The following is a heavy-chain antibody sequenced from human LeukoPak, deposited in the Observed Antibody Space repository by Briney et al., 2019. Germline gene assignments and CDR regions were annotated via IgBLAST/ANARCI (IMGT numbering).Heavy chain of an antibody. CDR2: INHSGST. V-gene: IGHV4-34*01. D-gene: IGHD1-14*01. J-gene: IGHJ4*02. CDR1: GGSFSGYY. Sequence: LETLSLTCAVYGGSFSGYYWSWIRQPPGKGLEWIGEINHSGSTNYNPSLKSRVTISVDTSKNQFSLKLSSVTAADTAVYYCASRKNNGPDYWGQGTLVTVSS. CDR3: ASRKNNGPDY.